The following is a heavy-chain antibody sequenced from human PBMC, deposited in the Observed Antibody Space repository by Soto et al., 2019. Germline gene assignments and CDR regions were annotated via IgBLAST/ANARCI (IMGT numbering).Heavy chain of an antibody. CDR3: ARRRGTGISGGTYYGFDV. D-gene: IGHD2-15*01. CDR2: ISASGGGI. J-gene: IGHJ6*02. V-gene: IGHV3-23*01. CDR1: GFTFNSFA. Sequence: GGSLRLSCAASGFTFNSFAMSWVRQAPGKGLEWVSGISASGGGIYYADSVKGRFTFSRDNSKSTMYLQMNSLRAEDTAVYYCARRRGTGISGGTYYGFDVWGQGPRSPSP.